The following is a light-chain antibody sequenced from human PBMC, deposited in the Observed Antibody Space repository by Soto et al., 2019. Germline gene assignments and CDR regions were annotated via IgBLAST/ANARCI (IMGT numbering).Light chain of an antibody. J-gene: IGLJ3*02. V-gene: IGLV1-47*01. CDR1: SSNIGRNY. CDR3: AAWDDSLSGWV. CDR2: RNN. Sequence: QSVLTQPPSASVTPGQRVAISCSGSSSNIGRNYVYWYQQLPGTAPKLLIYRNNQRPSGVPDRFSGSKSGTSASLAISGLRSEYEADYYCAAWDDSLSGWVFGGGNKLTVL.